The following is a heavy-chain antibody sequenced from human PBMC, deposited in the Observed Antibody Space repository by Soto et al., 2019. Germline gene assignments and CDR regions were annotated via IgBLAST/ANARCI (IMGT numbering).Heavy chain of an antibody. D-gene: IGHD6-19*01. CDR1: GYDFATYW. Sequence: GESLKISCKGSGYDFATYWIGWVRQMPGKGLEWMGIIYPGDSDTKYSPSFQGQVTISVDKSISTAYLQWSSLTASDTAMYYCARHRYNSGPTDNDMDVWGQGTTVTVSS. CDR2: IYPGDSDT. V-gene: IGHV5-51*01. CDR3: ARHRYNSGPTDNDMDV. J-gene: IGHJ6*02.